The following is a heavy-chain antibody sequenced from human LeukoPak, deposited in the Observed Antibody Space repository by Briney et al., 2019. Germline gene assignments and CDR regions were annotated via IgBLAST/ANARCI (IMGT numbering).Heavy chain of an antibody. CDR3: ARWGHYNSCFDY. D-gene: IGHD3-10*01. J-gene: IGHJ4*02. V-gene: IGHV4-30-4*07. Sequence: PSETLSLTCAVSGGSISSGGYSWSWIRQPPGKGLEWIGYIDNSGSTYYNPSLKSRVTISANTSKNQFSLKLSSMAAEDTAVYYCARWGHYNSCFDYWGQGTLVTVSS. CDR1: GGSISSGGYS. CDR2: IDNSGST.